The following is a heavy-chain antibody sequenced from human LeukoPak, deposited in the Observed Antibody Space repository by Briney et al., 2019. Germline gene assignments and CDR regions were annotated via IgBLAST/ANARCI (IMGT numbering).Heavy chain of an antibody. CDR3: AKDNLYAFDI. CDR1: GFPFDDYA. J-gene: IGHJ3*02. V-gene: IGHV3-9*01. CDR2: ISWNSGAI. Sequence: GRSLRLSCAASGFPFDDYAVNWVRQAPGKGLEWVSGISWNSGAIGYADSVKGRFTISRDNAKTSLYLQMNSLRAEDTALYYCAKDNLYAFDIWGQGTMVTVSS.